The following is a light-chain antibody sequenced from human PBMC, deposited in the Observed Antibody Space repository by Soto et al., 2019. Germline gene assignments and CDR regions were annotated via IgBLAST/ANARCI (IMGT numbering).Light chain of an antibody. Sequence: DIQMTQSPSTLCGSVGDRVTLTCRASQTISSWLAWYQKKPGKDPKLLIYKASTLKSGVPSRFSGSGSGTEFNLTISRLQTDDFATYYCQHYNSYPEAFGQGTKVDIK. V-gene: IGKV1-5*03. CDR3: QHYNSYPEA. CDR2: KAS. J-gene: IGKJ1*01. CDR1: QTISSW.